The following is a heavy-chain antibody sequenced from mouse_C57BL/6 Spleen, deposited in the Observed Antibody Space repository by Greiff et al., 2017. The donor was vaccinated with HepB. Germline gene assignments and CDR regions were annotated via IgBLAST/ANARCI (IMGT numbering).Heavy chain of an antibody. D-gene: IGHD1-1*01. CDR1: GYTFTSYW. CDR2: IYPGNSDT. Sequence: EVQLQQSGTVLARPGASVKMSCKTSGYTFTSYWMHWVKQRPGQGLEWIGAIYPGNSDTSYNQKFKGKAKLTAVTSASTAYMELSSLTNEDSAVYYCTRSRYYGSSPLYWYFDVWGTGTTVTVSS. V-gene: IGHV1-5*01. J-gene: IGHJ1*03. CDR3: TRSRYYGSSPLYWYFDV.